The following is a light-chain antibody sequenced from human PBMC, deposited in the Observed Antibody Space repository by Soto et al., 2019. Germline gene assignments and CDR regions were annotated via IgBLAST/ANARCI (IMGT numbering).Light chain of an antibody. CDR2: GNI. J-gene: IGLJ2*01. CDR1: SSNIGAGYD. V-gene: IGLV1-40*01. Sequence: QSVLTQAPSVSGAPGQRVTSSCTGSSSNIGAGYDVHWYLQLPGTAPKLLIYGNINRPSGVPDRFSGSKSGTSASLAITGLQAEDEADFYCQSYDSSLSGYVVFGGGTKLTVL. CDR3: QSYDSSLSGYVV.